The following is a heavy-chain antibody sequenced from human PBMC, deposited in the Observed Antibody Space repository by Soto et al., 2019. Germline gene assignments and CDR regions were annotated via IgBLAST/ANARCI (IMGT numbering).Heavy chain of an antibody. V-gene: IGHV4-31*03. Sequence: PSETLSLTCTVSGGSISSGGYYWSGSRQHPGKGLEWIGYIYYSGSTYYNPSLKSRVTISVDTSKNQFSLKLSSVTAADTAVYYCARDRLATVTTGYYYYGMDVWGQGTTVTVSS. CDR3: ARDRLATVTTGYYYYGMDV. D-gene: IGHD4-4*01. J-gene: IGHJ6*02. CDR1: GGSISSGGYY. CDR2: IYYSGST.